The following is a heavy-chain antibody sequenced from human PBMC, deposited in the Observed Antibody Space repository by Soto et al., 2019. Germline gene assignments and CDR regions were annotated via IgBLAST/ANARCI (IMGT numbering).Heavy chain of an antibody. Sequence: QVQLVESGGGVVQPGRSLRLSCAASGFTFSSYGMHWVRQAPGKGLEWVAVIWYDGSNKYYADSVKGRFTISRDNSKNTLYLQMNSLRAQDTAVYYCARDRCSSTNCYVVARGFSSCWYVFDYWGQGTLVTVSS. CDR2: IWYDGSNK. CDR3: ARDRCSSTNCYVVARGFSSCWYVFDY. D-gene: IGHD2-2*01. CDR1: GFTFSSYG. V-gene: IGHV3-33*01. J-gene: IGHJ4*02.